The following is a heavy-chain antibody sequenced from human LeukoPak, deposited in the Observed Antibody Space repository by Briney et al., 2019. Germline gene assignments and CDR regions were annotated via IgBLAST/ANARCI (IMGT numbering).Heavy chain of an antibody. D-gene: IGHD3-22*01. J-gene: IGHJ3*02. Sequence: SVKVSCQASGGTFSSYAISWVRQAPGQGLEWMGGIIPIFGTANYAQKFQGRVTITADESTSTAYMELSSLRSEDTAVYYCARVRSSGSYFGAFDIWGQGTMVTVSS. CDR2: IIPIFGTA. CDR1: GGTFSSYA. CDR3: ARVRSSGSYFGAFDI. V-gene: IGHV1-69*13.